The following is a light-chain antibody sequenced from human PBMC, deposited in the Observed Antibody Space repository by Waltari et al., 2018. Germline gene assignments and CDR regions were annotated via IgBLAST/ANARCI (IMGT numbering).Light chain of an antibody. Sequence: IQLTQSLSSLSASVGDRVTITRRAIQDISSHLAWYQQIPGKAPKLLIYSASTLLSGVPSRFGGSGSGTDFTLTISSLQPEDFATYYCLQLYSYPLTFGGGTKVEIK. CDR3: LQLYSYPLT. J-gene: IGKJ4*02. CDR2: SAS. V-gene: IGKV1-9*01. CDR1: QDISSH.